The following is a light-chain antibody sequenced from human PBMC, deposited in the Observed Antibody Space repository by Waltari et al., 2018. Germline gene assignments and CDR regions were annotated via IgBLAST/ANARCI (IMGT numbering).Light chain of an antibody. CDR1: ISDVGGYNY. CDR3: SSYTSSSVV. CDR2: DAS. J-gene: IGLJ2*01. Sequence: QSALTQPASVSGSPGQSITISCTATISDVGGYNYVSWYQQHPGKAPKLMIYDASNRPSGVSNRFSGSKSGNTASLTISGLQAEDEADYYCSSYTSSSVVFGGGTKLTVL. V-gene: IGLV2-14*01.